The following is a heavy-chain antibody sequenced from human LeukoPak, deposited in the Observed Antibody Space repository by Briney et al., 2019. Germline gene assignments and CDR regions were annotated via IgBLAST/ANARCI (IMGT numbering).Heavy chain of an antibody. CDR1: GFTFSSYA. J-gene: IGHJ6*03. Sequence: GGSLRLSCAASGFTFSSYAMSWVRQAPGPGLELVSAISGSGGSTYYADSVKGRFTISRDNSKNTLYLQMNSLRAEDTAVYYCAQSGLQRASYYYYYMDVWGKGTTVTVSS. D-gene: IGHD4-11*01. V-gene: IGHV3-23*01. CDR2: ISGSGGST. CDR3: AQSGLQRASYYYYYMDV.